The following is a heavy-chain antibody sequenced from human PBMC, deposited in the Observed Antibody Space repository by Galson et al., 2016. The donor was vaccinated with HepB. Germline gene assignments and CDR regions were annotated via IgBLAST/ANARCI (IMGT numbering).Heavy chain of an antibody. Sequence: SLRLSCAVSGFSFRTHGMHWVRQAPGKGLEWVAVISFDGVDKYHADSVKGRFTISRDNSKDTLYLPMNSLRGEDTAVYYCAKDQSRIAAVPDYWGQGTLVTVSS. D-gene: IGHD6-13*01. CDR3: AKDQSRIAAVPDY. CDR1: GFSFRTHG. CDR2: ISFDGVDK. V-gene: IGHV3-30*18. J-gene: IGHJ4*02.